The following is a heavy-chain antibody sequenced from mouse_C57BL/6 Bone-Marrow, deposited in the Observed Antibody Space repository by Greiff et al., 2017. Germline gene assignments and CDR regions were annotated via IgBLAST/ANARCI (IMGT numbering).Heavy chain of an antibody. CDR2: ISSGGDYI. D-gene: IGHD1-1*01. CDR3: TRGPYYYGSSSWFAY. V-gene: IGHV5-9-1*02. J-gene: IGHJ3*01. Sequence: EVQLVESGAGLVKPGGSLKLSCAASGFTFSSYAMSWVRQTPEKRLEWVAYISSGGDYIYYADTVKGRFTISRDNARNTLYLQMSSLKSEDTAMYYCTRGPYYYGSSSWFAYWGQGTLVTVSA. CDR1: GFTFSSYA.